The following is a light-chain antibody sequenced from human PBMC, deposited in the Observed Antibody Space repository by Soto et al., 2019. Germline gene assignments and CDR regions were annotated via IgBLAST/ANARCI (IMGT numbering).Light chain of an antibody. Sequence: IQLTQSPSSLSSSVGDRVTITCRASQGINTFLAWYQQKPGKAPKLLIYAASTLQSGVPSRFSGSGSGTEFTLTISSLQPDDFATYYCQQYNTFWTFGQGTKVDI. CDR2: AAS. CDR3: QQYNTFWT. CDR1: QGINTF. V-gene: IGKV1-9*01. J-gene: IGKJ1*01.